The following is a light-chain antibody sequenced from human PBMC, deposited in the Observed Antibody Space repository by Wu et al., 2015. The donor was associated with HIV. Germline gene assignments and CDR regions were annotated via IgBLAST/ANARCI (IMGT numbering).Light chain of an antibody. CDR3: QQYNSNTWT. J-gene: IGKJ1*01. CDR2: GAS. CDR1: QSVGSN. V-gene: IGKV3-15*01. Sequence: VVMTQSPATLSVSPGEGATLSCRASQSVGSNLAWYQQTPGQAPRLLIYGASTRATGIPARFSGSGSETDFTLTISSLQSEDFAVYYCQQYNSNTWTFGQGTKVDIK.